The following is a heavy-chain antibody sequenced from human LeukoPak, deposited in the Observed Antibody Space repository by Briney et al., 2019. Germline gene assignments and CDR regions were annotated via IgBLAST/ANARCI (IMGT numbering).Heavy chain of an antibody. J-gene: IGHJ4*02. CDR1: GFAFSGYA. Sequence: GGSLRLSCAASGFAFSGYAMHWVRQAPGKGLAYVSAITNNGVNTYYTNSVKGRFTISRDNSRNTLYLQMDSLRAEDMAVYYCARVGTGQQLDYWGQGTLVTVSS. V-gene: IGHV3-64*01. CDR3: ARVGTGQQLDY. CDR2: ITNNGVNT. D-gene: IGHD6-13*01.